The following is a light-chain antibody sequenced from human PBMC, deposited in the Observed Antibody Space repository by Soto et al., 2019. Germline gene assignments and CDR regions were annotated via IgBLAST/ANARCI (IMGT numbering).Light chain of an antibody. CDR2: AAF. V-gene: IGKV1-39*01. Sequence: DIQMTQSPSSPAASVGDRVTITSRASQTISRNLNWYQQKPGKAPKLLIYAAFSLQSGVPSRFSGSGSGTDFTLTISSLQPEDFATYYCQQSYSTPRTFGQGTKVDIK. CDR3: QQSYSTPRT. J-gene: IGKJ1*01. CDR1: QTISRN.